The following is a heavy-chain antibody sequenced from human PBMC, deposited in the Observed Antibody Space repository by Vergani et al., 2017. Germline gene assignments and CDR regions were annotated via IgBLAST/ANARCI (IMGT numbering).Heavy chain of an antibody. D-gene: IGHD5-18*01. Sequence: EVQLLESGGGLVQPGGSLRLSCAASGFTFSSYAMSWVRQAPGKGLEWVSAIRGSGGSTYYADSVTGRFTISRDNSKNTLYLQMNSLRAEDTAVYYCAKDRLRKNPTIKDTAMVNFYYYGMDVWGQGTTVTVSS. CDR2: IRGSGGST. J-gene: IGHJ6*02. V-gene: IGHV3-23*01. CDR1: GFTFSSYA. CDR3: AKDRLRKNPTIKDTAMVNFYYYGMDV.